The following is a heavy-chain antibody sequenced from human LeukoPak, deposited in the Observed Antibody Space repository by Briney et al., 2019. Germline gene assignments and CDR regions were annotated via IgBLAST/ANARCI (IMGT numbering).Heavy chain of an antibody. Sequence: GGSLRLSCAASGFTFSNSAMNWVRQVPGKGLEWVSHIDYDSSHIYYAASVRGRFTISRDNARNSVYLQMNTLRVEDMAVYYCARDPLRYLRVGHYDYWGQGTLVAVSS. CDR2: IDYDSSHI. J-gene: IGHJ4*02. CDR1: GFTFSNSA. V-gene: IGHV3-21*01. D-gene: IGHD3-9*01. CDR3: ARDPLRYLRVGHYDY.